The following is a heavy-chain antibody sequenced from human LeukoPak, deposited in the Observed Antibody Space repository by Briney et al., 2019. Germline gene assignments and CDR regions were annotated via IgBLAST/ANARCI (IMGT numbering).Heavy chain of an antibody. CDR1: GFTFSSYA. CDR3: AKDYYGSGSLYWTGFDY. Sequence: GGSLRLSCAASGFTFSSYAMSWVRQAPGKGLEWVSAISGSGGSTYYADSVKGRFTISRDNSKNTLYLQMSSLRAEDTAVYYCAKDYYGSGSLYWTGFDYWGQGTLVTVSS. CDR2: ISGSGGST. J-gene: IGHJ4*02. V-gene: IGHV3-23*01. D-gene: IGHD3-10*01.